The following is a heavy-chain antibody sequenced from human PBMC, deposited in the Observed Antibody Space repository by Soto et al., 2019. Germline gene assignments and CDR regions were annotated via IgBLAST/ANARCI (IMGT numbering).Heavy chain of an antibody. D-gene: IGHD6-19*01. V-gene: IGHV3-23*01. J-gene: IGHJ4*02. Sequence: EVQMLESGGGLVQPGGSLRLSCAASGFTCSSYDMSWVRQAPGKGLEWVSTILVGGSTHYPDSVKGRFTISRDNARNSLSLQMNSLSDEDTAVYYCAKSGDSAGWGIDFWGQGTLVTVSS. CDR2: ILVGGST. CDR3: AKSGDSAGWGIDF. CDR1: GFTCSSYD.